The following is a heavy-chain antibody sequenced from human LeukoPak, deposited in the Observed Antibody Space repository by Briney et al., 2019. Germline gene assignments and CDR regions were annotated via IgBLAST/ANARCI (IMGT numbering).Heavy chain of an antibody. V-gene: IGHV4-34*01. Sequence: PSETLSLTCGVYGGSFSGYYWSWIRQPPGKGLEWIGEINHSGSTNYNPSLKSRVTISVDTSKNQFSLKLSSVTAADTAVYYCARGFPPDIVVVVAGINAFDIWGQGTMVTVSS. J-gene: IGHJ3*02. CDR2: INHSGST. CDR1: GGSFSGYY. D-gene: IGHD2-15*01. CDR3: ARGFPPDIVVVVAGINAFDI.